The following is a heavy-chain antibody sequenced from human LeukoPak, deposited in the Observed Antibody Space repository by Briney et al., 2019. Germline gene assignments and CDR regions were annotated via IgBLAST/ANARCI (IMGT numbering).Heavy chain of an antibody. V-gene: IGHV3-7*03. CDR3: ARDGRPLDY. CDR1: GTTFSRYW. J-gene: IGHJ4*02. CDR2: IKQDGGEK. Sequence: GGSLRLSCVDSGTTFSRYWMSWVRQAPGKGLEWVANIKQDGGEKYYVDSVKGRFTISRDNAKNSLYLQMNSLRVEDTAMYYCARDGRPLDYWGQGTLVTVSS.